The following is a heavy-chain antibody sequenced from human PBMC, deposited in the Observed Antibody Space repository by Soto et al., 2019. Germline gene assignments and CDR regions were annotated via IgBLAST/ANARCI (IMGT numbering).Heavy chain of an antibody. J-gene: IGHJ5*02. D-gene: IGHD6-13*01. CDR2: IYYSGST. Sequence: PSETLSLTCTVSGGSISSGDYYWSWIRQPPGKGLEWIGYIYYSGSTYYNLSLKSRVTISVDTSKNQFSLKLSSVTAADTAVYYCARERPDGSRLDPWGQGTLVTVS. CDR3: ARERPDGSRLDP. V-gene: IGHV4-30-4*01. CDR1: GGSISSGDYY.